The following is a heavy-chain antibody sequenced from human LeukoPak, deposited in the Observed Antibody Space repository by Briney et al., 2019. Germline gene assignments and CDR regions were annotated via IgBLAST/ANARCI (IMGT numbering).Heavy chain of an antibody. CDR2: IYYSGST. D-gene: IGHD3-22*01. CDR3: ARDAYYYDSSGYSTLESFDY. Sequence: SQTLSLTCTVSGGSISSGDYYWSWIRQPPGKGLEWIGYIYYSGSTYYNPSLRSRVTISVDTSKNQFSLKLSSVTAADTAVYYCARDAYYYDSSGYSTLESFDYWGQGTLVTVSS. CDR1: GGSISSGDYY. V-gene: IGHV4-30-4*08. J-gene: IGHJ4*02.